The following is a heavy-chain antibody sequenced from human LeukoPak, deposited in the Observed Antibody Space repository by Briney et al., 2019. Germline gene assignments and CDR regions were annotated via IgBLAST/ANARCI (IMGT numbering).Heavy chain of an antibody. CDR2: IYHSGST. V-gene: IGHV4-38-2*02. Sequence: TSETLSLTCTVSGYSISSGYYWGWIRQPPGKGLEWIGSIYHSGSTYYNPSLKSRVTISVDTSKNQFSLKLSSVTAADTAVYYCARDPLVDLGTFDIWGQGTMVTVSS. CDR3: ARDPLVDLGTFDI. J-gene: IGHJ3*02. D-gene: IGHD1-26*01. CDR1: GYSISSGYY.